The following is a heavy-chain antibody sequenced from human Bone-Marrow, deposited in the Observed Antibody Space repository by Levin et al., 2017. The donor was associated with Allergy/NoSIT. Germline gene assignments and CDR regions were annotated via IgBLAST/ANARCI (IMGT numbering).Heavy chain of an antibody. V-gene: IGHV3-23*01. CDR1: HTYA. Sequence: PGGSLRLSCAAFHTYAMTWVRQAPGKGLEWISAISGTGGSTYYADSVKGRFTVSRDTSKDTLYLQMNGLRVDDTAVYYCARGAYSFDDWGQGTLVTVSS. CDR3: ARGAYSFDD. J-gene: IGHJ4*02. CDR2: ISGTGGST.